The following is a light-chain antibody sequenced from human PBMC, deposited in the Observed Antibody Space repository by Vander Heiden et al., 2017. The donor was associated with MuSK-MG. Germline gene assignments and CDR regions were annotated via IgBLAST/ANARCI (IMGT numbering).Light chain of an antibody. CDR2: QDS. J-gene: IGLJ2*01. CDR1: KLGYKY. Sequence: SSELTQPPSVSVSPGQTASITCVGDKLGYKYSCVYQQKPGQSPGLVIYQDSKRPSGIAERFSGSNSGNTATLTILGTRAMDEADYHCQAWDSSTVVFGGGTKLTVL. V-gene: IGLV3-1*01. CDR3: QAWDSSTVV.